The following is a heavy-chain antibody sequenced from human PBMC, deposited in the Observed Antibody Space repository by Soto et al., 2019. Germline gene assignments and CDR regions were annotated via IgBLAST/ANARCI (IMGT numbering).Heavy chain of an antibody. D-gene: IGHD3-10*01. CDR3: ARVGGRFGELSKYYFDY. J-gene: IGHJ4*02. Sequence: LGGSLRLPCAASGFTFSSYAMHWVRQAPGKGLEWVAVISYDGSNKYYADSVKGRFTIARDNSKNTLYLQMNSLRAEDTAVYYCARVGGRFGELSKYYFDYWGQGTLVTVSS. CDR2: ISYDGSNK. CDR1: GFTFSSYA. V-gene: IGHV3-30-3*01.